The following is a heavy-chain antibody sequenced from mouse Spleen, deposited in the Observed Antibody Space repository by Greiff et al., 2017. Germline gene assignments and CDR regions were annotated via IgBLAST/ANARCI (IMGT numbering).Heavy chain of an antibody. CDR1: GFTFSSYA. V-gene: IGHV5-9-3*01. D-gene: IGHD6-1*01. J-gene: IGHJ2*01. CDR3: ARGSFNFDY. CDR2: ISSGGSYT. Sequence: EVQLVESGGGLVKPGGSLKLSCAASGFTFSSYAMSWVRQTPEKRLEWVATISSGGSYTYYPDSVKGRFTISRDNAKNTLYLQMSSLRSEDTAMYYCARGSFNFDYWGQGTTLTVSS.